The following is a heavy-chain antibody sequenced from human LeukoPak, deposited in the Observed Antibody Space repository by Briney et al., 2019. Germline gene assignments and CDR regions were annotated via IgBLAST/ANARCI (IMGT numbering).Heavy chain of an antibody. D-gene: IGHD2-15*01. CDR1: GYTFTRYD. CDR2: MNPKSGNT. J-gene: IGHJ4*02. Sequence: GASVKVSCKASGYTFTRYDINWVRQATGQGLEWMGWMNPKSGNTGHAQKFQGRVTITRDTSISTVYMELSSLRSEDTAVYFCARVAGSPDYWGQGTLVTVSS. V-gene: IGHV1-8*03. CDR3: ARVAGSPDY.